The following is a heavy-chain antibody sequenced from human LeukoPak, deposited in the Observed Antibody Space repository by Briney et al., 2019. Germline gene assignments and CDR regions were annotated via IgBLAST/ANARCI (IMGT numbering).Heavy chain of an antibody. Sequence: SETLSLTCAVSGGSISSGGYSWSWIRQPPGKGLEWIGYIYHSGSTYYNPSPKSRVTISVDRSKNQFSLKLSSVTAADTAVYYCARGGYFDGIDYWGQGTLVTVSS. J-gene: IGHJ4*02. CDR1: GGSISSGGYS. V-gene: IGHV4-30-2*01. CDR3: ARGGYFDGIDY. D-gene: IGHD3-9*01. CDR2: IYHSGST.